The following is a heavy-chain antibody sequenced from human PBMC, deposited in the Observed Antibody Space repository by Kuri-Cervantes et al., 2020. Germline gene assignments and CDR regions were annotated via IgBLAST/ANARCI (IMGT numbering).Heavy chain of an antibody. CDR2: ISGSGGST. Sequence: GGSLRLSCAASGFTFSSYAMHWVRQAPGKGLEWVAAISGSGGSTYYADSVKGRFTISRDNSKNTLYLQMNSLRAEDTAVYYCAKGGMIVVVDFDYWGQGTLVTVSS. CDR1: GFTFSSYA. V-gene: IGHV3-23*01. J-gene: IGHJ4*02. D-gene: IGHD3-22*01. CDR3: AKGGMIVVVDFDY.